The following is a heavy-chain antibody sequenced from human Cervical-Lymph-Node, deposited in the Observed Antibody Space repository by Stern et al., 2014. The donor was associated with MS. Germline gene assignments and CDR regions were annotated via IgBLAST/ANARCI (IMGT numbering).Heavy chain of an antibody. CDR2: IIPIFGTA. Sequence: VQLVESGAEVKKPGSSVKVSCKASGGTFSSYAISWVRQAPGQGLEWMGGIIPIFGTANYAQKFQGRCKITADEFTSTAYKALGSLRSEDTAVYYCARKGLTTVTTRWYFDLWGRGTLVTVSS. CDR1: GGTFSSYA. V-gene: IGHV1-69*01. J-gene: IGHJ2*01. CDR3: ARKGLTTVTTRWYFDL. D-gene: IGHD4-17*01.